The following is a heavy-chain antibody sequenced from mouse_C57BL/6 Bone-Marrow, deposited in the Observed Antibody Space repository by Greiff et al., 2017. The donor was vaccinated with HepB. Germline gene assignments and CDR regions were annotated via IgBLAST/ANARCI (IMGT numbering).Heavy chain of an antibody. J-gene: IGHJ4*01. CDR3: ARGKITTVVANYAMDY. CDR1: GYSFTGYY. Sequence: DVQLQESGPELVKPGASVKISCKASGYSFTGYYMHWVKQSHGNILDWIGYIYPYNGVSSYNQKFKGKATLTVDKSSSTAYMELRSLTSEDSAVYYCARGKITTVVANYAMDYWGQGTSVTVSS. V-gene: IGHV1-31*01. CDR2: IYPYNGVS. D-gene: IGHD1-1*01.